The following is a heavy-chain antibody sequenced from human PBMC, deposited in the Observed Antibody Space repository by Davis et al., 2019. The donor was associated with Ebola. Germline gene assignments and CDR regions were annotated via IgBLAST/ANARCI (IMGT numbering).Heavy chain of an antibody. CDR1: GFTFDDYA. D-gene: IGHD6-19*01. CDR3: AKDMGHHIAVAGRGGFDP. Sequence: PGGSLRPSCAASGFTFDDYAMHWVRQAPGKGLEWVSGISWNSGSIGYADSVKGRFTISRDNAKNSLYLQMNSLRAEDTALYYCAKDMGHHIAVAGRGGFDPWGQGTLVTVSS. J-gene: IGHJ5*02. CDR2: ISWNSGSI. V-gene: IGHV3-9*01.